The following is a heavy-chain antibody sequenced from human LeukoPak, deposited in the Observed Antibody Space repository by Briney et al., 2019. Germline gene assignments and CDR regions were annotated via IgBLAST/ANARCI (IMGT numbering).Heavy chain of an antibody. Sequence: ASVEVSCKASGYTFTSYGISWVRQAPGQGLEWMGWISAYNGNTNYAQKLQGRVTMTTDTSTSTAYMELRSLRSDDTAVYYCARGREILGWFDPWGREPWSPSPQ. CDR3: ARGREILGWFDP. CDR1: GYTFTSYG. D-gene: IGHD1-26*01. CDR2: ISAYNGNT. V-gene: IGHV1-18*01. J-gene: IGHJ5*02.